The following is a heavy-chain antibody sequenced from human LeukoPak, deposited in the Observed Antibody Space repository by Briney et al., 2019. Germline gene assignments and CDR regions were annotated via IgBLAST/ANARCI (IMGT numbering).Heavy chain of an antibody. CDR1: GGSISIYY. Sequence: SETLSLTCTVSGGSISIYYWTWIRQPAGKGLEWIGRIYTSGSTNYNPSLKSRVTMSVDTSKNQFSLKLSSVTAADTAVYYCARCRQQLPYCNWFDPWGQGTLATVSS. CDR2: IYTSGST. J-gene: IGHJ5*02. D-gene: IGHD6-13*01. V-gene: IGHV4-4*07. CDR3: ARCRQQLPYCNWFDP.